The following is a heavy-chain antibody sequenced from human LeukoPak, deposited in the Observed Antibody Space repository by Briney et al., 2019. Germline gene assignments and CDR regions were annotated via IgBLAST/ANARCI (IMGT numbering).Heavy chain of an antibody. J-gene: IGHJ4*02. CDR1: GYTFTGNF. D-gene: IGHD2/OR15-2a*01. Sequence: ASVKVSCKTSGYTFTGNFMHWVRQAPGQGPEWMGWINPNNGDTNYAQKFQGRVTMTRVTSITTAYMELGSLRSDDTAVYYCARTRGTHISMAYLDSWGQGTLVTVSS. V-gene: IGHV1-2*02. CDR3: ARTRGTHISMAYLDS. CDR2: INPNNGDT.